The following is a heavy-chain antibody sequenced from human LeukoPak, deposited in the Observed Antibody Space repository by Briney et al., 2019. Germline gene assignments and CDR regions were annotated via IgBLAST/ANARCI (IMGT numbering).Heavy chain of an antibody. CDR2: ISAYNGNT. J-gene: IGHJ4*02. D-gene: IGHD2-21*02. CDR3: AAYCGGDCYSYFDY. CDR1: GYTFTSYG. Sequence: ASVKVSCKASGYTFTSYGISWVRQAPGQGLEWMGWISAYNGNTNYAQKLQGRVTMTTDTSTSTAYMELRSLRSDDTAVYYCAAYCGGDCYSYFDYWGQGTLVTVSS. V-gene: IGHV1-18*01.